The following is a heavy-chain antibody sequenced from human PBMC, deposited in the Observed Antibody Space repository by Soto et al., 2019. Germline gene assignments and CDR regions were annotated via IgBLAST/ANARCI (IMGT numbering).Heavy chain of an antibody. CDR1: GYTFTNYD. D-gene: IGHD1-26*01. CDR2: ISTYTGNT. J-gene: IGHJ6*02. CDR3: ARGSGSPEYYYGMDV. V-gene: IGHV1-18*01. Sequence: ASVKVSCKASGYTFTNYDINWVRQAPGQGLEWMGWISTYTGNTNYAQKLQGRVTMTTDTSTSTAYMELRSLRSDDTAVYYCARGSGSPEYYYGMDVWGQGTTVTVSS.